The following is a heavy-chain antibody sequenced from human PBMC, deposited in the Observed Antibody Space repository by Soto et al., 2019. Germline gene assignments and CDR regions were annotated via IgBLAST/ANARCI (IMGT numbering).Heavy chain of an antibody. CDR1: GFIFSSYG. J-gene: IGHJ4*02. CDR3: VRGVTILYYFDS. V-gene: IGHV3-30*03. D-gene: IGHD3-10*01. Sequence: QVQLVESGGGVVQPGKSLRLSCAASGFIFSSYGMHWVRQAPGKGLEWVTVISYDGSDKYYADSVKGRFTISRDNSKNTLYLQMNSLRTEDTALYYCVRGVTILYYFDSWGQGTLVTVSS. CDR2: ISYDGSDK.